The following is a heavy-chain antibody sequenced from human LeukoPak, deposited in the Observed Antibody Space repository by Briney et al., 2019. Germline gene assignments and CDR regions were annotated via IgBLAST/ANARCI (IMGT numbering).Heavy chain of an antibody. D-gene: IGHD3-22*01. CDR2: MNPNSGNT. CDR1: GYTFTSYD. CDR3: ERRYSDSGNYYYMDV. V-gene: IGHV1-8*01. J-gene: IGHJ6*03. Sequence: APVKVSCKASGYTFTSYDINWVRQATGHGLEWMGWMNPNSGNTGYAQNFQGRVTMTRNTSISTAYMELSSLRSEDTAVYYCERRYSDSGNYYYMDVWGKGTTVTISS.